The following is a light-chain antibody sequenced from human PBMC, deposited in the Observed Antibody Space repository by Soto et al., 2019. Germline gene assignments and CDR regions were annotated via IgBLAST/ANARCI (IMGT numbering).Light chain of an antibody. Sequence: QSVLTQPASVSGSPGQSITISCTGTNSDVGGYDYVFWYQQHPGKAPKLMIYEVSHRPSGVSNRFSGSRSGNTASLTISGLQAEDEADYYCSSYTSSTTLGVFGGGTKLTVL. CDR3: SSYTSSTTLGV. V-gene: IGLV2-14*01. CDR2: EVS. CDR1: NSDVGGYDY. J-gene: IGLJ3*02.